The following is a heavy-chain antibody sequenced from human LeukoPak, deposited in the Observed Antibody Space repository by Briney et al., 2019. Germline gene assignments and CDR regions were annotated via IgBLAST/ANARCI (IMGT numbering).Heavy chain of an antibody. J-gene: IGHJ4*02. CDR2: IKQDGSEK. V-gene: IGHV3-7*01. Sequence: GGSLRLSCAASGFTFSSYWMSWVRQAPGKGLEWVANIKQDGSEKYYVDSVKGRFTISRDNAKNSLYLQMNSLRAEDTAVYYCARSIVGATKYSDYWGQGTLVTVSS. CDR3: ARSIVGATKYSDY. D-gene: IGHD1-26*01. CDR1: GFTFSSYW.